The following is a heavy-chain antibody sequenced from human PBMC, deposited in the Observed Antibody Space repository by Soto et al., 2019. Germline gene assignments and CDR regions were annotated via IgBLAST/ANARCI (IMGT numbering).Heavy chain of an antibody. D-gene: IGHD3-3*01. Sequence: QVQLQESGPGLVKPSETLSLTCTVSGGSVSSGSYYWSWIRQPPGKGLEWIGYIYYSGSTNYNPSLKSRVTISVDTSKNQFSLKLSSVTAADTAVYYCARDGEMRYGMDVWGQGTTVTVSS. CDR3: ARDGEMRYGMDV. J-gene: IGHJ6*02. CDR1: GGSVSSGSYY. CDR2: IYYSGST. V-gene: IGHV4-61*01.